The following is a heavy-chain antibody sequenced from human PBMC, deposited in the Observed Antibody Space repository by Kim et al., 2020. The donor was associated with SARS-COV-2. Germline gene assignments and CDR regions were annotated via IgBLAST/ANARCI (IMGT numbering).Heavy chain of an antibody. Sequence: SETLSLTCTVSGGSVSSGSYYWSWIRQPPGKGLEWIGYIYYSGSTNYNPSLKSRVTISVDTSKNQFSLKLSSVTAADTAVYYCARGGCTNGVCYNEEWFDPWGQGTLVTVSS. CDR3: ARGGCTNGVCYNEEWFDP. CDR2: IYYSGST. V-gene: IGHV4-61*01. J-gene: IGHJ5*02. D-gene: IGHD2-8*01. CDR1: GGSVSSGSYY.